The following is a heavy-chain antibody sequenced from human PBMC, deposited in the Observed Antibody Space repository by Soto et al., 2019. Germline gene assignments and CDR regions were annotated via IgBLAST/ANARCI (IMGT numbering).Heavy chain of an antibody. CDR3: ARALYDSSGYYQKYYFDY. CDR2: IYYSGST. J-gene: IGHJ4*02. Sequence: SETLSLTCTFSGGSISSYYWSWIRQPPGKGLEWIGYIYYSGSTNYNPSLKSRVTISVDTSKNQFSLKLSSVTAADTAVYYCARALYDSSGYYQKYYFDYWGQGTLVTVSS. V-gene: IGHV4-59*01. CDR1: GGSISSYY. D-gene: IGHD3-22*01.